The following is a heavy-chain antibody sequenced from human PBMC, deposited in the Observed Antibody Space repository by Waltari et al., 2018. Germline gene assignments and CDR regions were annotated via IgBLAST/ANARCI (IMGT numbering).Heavy chain of an antibody. D-gene: IGHD6-13*01. J-gene: IGHJ4*02. V-gene: IGHV4-38-2*01. CDR2: IYHSGST. Sequence: QVQLQESGPGLVKPSETLSLTCAVSGYSISSGYYWGWIRQPPVKGLEWIGSIYHSGSTYYNPSLKSRVTISVDTSKNQFSLKLSSVTAADTAVYYCARKRSAAGSDYWGQGTLVTVSS. CDR3: ARKRSAAGSDY. CDR1: GYSISSGYY.